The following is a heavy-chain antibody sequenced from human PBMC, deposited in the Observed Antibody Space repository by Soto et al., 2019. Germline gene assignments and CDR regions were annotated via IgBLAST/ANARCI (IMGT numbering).Heavy chain of an antibody. J-gene: IGHJ4*02. D-gene: IGHD1-7*01. CDR1: SGSISSSNW. V-gene: IGHV4-4*02. Sequence: PSETLSLTCAVSSGSISSSNWWSWVRQPPGKGLEWIGEIYHSGSTNYNPSLKSRVTISVDKSKNQFSLKLSSVTAADTAVYYCARGRNYESGYFDYWGQGTLVTVSS. CDR2: IYHSGST. CDR3: ARGRNYESGYFDY.